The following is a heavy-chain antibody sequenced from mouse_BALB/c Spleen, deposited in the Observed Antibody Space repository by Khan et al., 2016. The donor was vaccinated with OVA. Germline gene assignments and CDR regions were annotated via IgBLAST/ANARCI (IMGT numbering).Heavy chain of an antibody. CDR1: GFTFSTYA. CDR3: ARSPYGNFAY. D-gene: IGHD2-1*01. J-gene: IGHJ3*01. CDR2: ISSDGDYT. Sequence: DVQLVESGGALVKPGGSLKLSCAASGFTFSTYAMSWVRQTPEKRLEWVATISSDGDYTYYPDNVTGRFTISRDNAQNTLYLHMSSLRSEDTAMYYCARSPYGNFAYWGQGTLVTVSA. V-gene: IGHV5-9-3*01.